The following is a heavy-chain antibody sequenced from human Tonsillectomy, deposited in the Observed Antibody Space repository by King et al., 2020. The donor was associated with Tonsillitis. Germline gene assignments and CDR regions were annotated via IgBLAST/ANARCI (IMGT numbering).Heavy chain of an antibody. D-gene: IGHD5-12*01. CDR1: GGSISSSSYY. CDR2: IYYSGST. J-gene: IGHJ3*02. Sequence: QLQESGPGLVKPSETLSLTCTVPGGSISSSSYYWGWIRQPPGEGLEWIGSIYYSGSTYYNPSLKSRFTISVDTSKNQFSLKLSSVTAADTAVYYCARHDRGYSGYDLEAFDIWGQGTMVTVSS. V-gene: IGHV4-39*07. CDR3: ARHDRGYSGYDLEAFDI.